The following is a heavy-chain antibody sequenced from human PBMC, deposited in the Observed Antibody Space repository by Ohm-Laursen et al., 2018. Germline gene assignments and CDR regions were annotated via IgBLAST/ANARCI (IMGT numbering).Heavy chain of an antibody. CDR2: ISGGTPIT. Sequence: SLRLSCSASGFTFSSYAMSWVRQAPGKGLEWVSAISGGTPITYYADSVKGRFTISRDNSKNTLYLQMNSLRAEDTAVYYCAKDISYYDFWSGLNHYYYYGMDVWGQGTTVTVSS. CDR3: AKDISYYDFWSGLNHYYYYGMDV. CDR1: GFTFSSYA. V-gene: IGHV3-23*01. J-gene: IGHJ6*02. D-gene: IGHD3-3*01.